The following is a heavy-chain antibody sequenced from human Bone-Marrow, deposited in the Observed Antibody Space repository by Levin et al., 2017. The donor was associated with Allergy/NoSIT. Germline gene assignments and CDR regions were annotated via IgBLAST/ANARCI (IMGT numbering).Heavy chain of an antibody. CDR3: ARRGYHGYSAGDS. Sequence: GESLKISCTGLGGSFSSYWFAWVRQMPGKGLEWVGIIHPSDSETRYSPSFEGQVTISADKSISTAYLQWSSLKASDTAMYYCARRGYHGYSAGDSWGQGTLVTVSS. CDR1: GGSFSSYW. D-gene: IGHD3-10*01. J-gene: IGHJ5*01. V-gene: IGHV5-51*01. CDR2: IHPSDSET.